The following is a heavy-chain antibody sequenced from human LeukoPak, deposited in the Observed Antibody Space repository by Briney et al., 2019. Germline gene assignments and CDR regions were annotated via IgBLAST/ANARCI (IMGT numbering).Heavy chain of an antibody. CDR2: IIPIFGTA. D-gene: IGHD3-16*02. Sequence: SVKVSCKASGGTFSSYAINWVRQAPGQGLEWMGRIIPIFGTANYAQKFQGRVTITTDDSTSTAYMELSSLRSEDTAVYYCARDPGVDYDYVWGSYRSAYQFDYWGQGTLVTVSS. J-gene: IGHJ4*02. CDR3: ARDPGVDYDYVWGSYRSAYQFDY. CDR1: GGTFSSYA. V-gene: IGHV1-69*05.